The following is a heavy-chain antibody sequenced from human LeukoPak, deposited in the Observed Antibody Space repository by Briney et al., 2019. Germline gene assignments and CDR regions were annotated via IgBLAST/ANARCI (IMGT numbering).Heavy chain of an antibody. CDR3: ARSRREISTITEDNWLDP. D-gene: IGHD5-24*01. Sequence: NPSETLSLTCTVSGGSISSYYWSWIRQPPGKALEWVGYIYYSGSTNYNPSLKSRVTISVETSKNQFSLELSSVTAADTAVYYCARSRREISTITEDNWLDPWGHGALVTVSS. CDR2: IYYSGST. V-gene: IGHV4-59*08. J-gene: IGHJ5*02. CDR1: GGSISSYY.